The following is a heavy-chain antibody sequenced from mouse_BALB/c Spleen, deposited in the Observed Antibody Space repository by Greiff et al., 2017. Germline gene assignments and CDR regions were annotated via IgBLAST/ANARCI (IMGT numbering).Heavy chain of an antibody. J-gene: IGHJ4*01. CDR1: GFSLTSYG. D-gene: IGHD2-4*01. V-gene: IGHV2-9*02. CDR2: IWAGGST. Sequence: VQLQQSGPGLVAPSQSLSITCTVSGFSLTSYGVHWVRQPPGKGLEWLGVIWAGGSTNYNSALMSRLSISKDNSKSQVFLKMNSLQTDDTAMYYCARDLGGLRIYAMDYWGQGTSVTVSS. CDR3: ARDLGGLRIYAMDY.